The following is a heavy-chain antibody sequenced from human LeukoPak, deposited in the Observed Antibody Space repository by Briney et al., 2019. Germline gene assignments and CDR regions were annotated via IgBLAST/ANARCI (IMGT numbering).Heavy chain of an antibody. CDR1: GFTFDDYG. Sequence: GGSLRLSCAASGFTFDDYGMNWVRQAPGKGLEWVSGINWNGGNTGYADSVKGRFTISRDNAKNSLYLQMNSLRAEDMALYYCAKGTAAVGIVAFDIWGQGTMVTVSS. CDR3: AKGTAAVGIVAFDI. V-gene: IGHV3-20*04. CDR2: INWNGGNT. D-gene: IGHD6-13*01. J-gene: IGHJ3*02.